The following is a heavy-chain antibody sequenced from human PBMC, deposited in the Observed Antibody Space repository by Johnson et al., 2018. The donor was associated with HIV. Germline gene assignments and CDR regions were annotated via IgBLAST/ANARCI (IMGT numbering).Heavy chain of an antibody. CDR1: GFTFSTYT. J-gene: IGHJ3*01. Sequence: QVQLVESGGGVVQPGRSLRLSCAASGFTFSTYTLHWVRLAPGKGLEWVAVISYDGSNKYYGDSVKGRFTISRDTSKNTLSLQMNSLRGEDTAVYYCARERQILEWLPAHRACDLWGQGTLVTVSS. V-gene: IGHV3-30*04. D-gene: IGHD3-3*01. CDR3: ARERQILEWLPAHRACDL. CDR2: ISYDGSNK.